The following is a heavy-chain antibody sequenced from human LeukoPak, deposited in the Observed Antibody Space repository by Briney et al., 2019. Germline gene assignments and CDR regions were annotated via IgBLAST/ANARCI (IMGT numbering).Heavy chain of an antibody. CDR3: AIMHRYYDGSGYWVQ. J-gene: IGHJ4*02. Sequence: GGSLRLSCAASGFTFNSSAMSWVRQAPGKGLEWVSAISGSGGSTYYADSVKGRFTISRDNPRNTLYMQMNSLRAEDTAVYYCAIMHRYYDGSGYWVQWGQGTLVTVSS. CDR2: ISGSGGST. CDR1: GFTFNSSA. D-gene: IGHD3-22*01. V-gene: IGHV3-23*01.